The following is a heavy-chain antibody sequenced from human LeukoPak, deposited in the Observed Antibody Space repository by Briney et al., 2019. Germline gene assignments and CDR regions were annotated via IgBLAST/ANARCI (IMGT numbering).Heavy chain of an antibody. J-gene: IGHJ4*02. CDR2: IYYSGST. Sequence: ASETLSLTCTVSGGSISTYLWNWIRQPPGKGLEWIGYIYYSGSTNYNPSLKSRVTISVDTSKNQFSLKLTSVTAADTAVYYCARARYGSGSYAFDYWGQGTLLTVSS. D-gene: IGHD3-10*01. CDR3: ARARYGSGSYAFDY. V-gene: IGHV4-59*13. CDR1: GGSISTYL.